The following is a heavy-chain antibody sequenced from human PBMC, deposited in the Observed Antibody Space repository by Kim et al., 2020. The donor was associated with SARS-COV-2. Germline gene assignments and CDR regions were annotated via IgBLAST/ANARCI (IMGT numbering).Heavy chain of an antibody. V-gene: IGHV3-23*01. D-gene: IGHD6-19*01. CDR3: AKDPVYQSSGWFGVDY. J-gene: IGHJ4*02. Sequence: SVNGRFVISRDNSMTTLYLQMNSLRAEDTAVYYCAKDPVYQSSGWFGVDYWGQGTLVTVSS.